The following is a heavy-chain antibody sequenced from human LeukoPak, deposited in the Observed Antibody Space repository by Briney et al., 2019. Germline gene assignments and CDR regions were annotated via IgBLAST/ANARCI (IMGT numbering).Heavy chain of an antibody. CDR2: IKSKTFAEAT. CDR3: STDWYNR. V-gene: IGHV3-15*01. CDR1: GFRFSGAW. Sequence: GGSLRLSGAASGFRFSGAWMSWVRQAPGKGLEWVGRIKSKTFAEATDYAAPVKGRFTISRDDSENTPYLQMNSLKTDDTAVYFCSTDWYNRWGRGTLVTVSS. D-gene: IGHD1-14*01. J-gene: IGHJ4*02.